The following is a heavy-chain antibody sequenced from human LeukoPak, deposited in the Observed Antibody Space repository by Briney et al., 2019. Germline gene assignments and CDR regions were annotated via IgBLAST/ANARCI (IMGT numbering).Heavy chain of an antibody. CDR3: ARSREYHDTSGAGHGMDV. V-gene: IGHV4-31*03. J-gene: IGHJ6*02. Sequence: PAETLSLTCTVSGGSISSDNYYWSWIRQHPGKGLEWIGYIYYGGSSNYKPSLKSRVTISVDTSKNQFSLNLSSVTAADTAVYYCARSREYHDTSGAGHGMDVWGQGTTVTVSS. D-gene: IGHD3-22*01. CDR1: GGSISSDNYY. CDR2: IYYGGSS.